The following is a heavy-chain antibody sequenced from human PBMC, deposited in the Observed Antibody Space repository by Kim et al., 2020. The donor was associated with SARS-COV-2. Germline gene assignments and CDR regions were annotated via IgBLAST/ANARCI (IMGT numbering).Heavy chain of an antibody. D-gene: IGHD3-3*01. Sequence: ASVKVSCKASGYTFTSYAMHWVRQAPGQRLEWMGWINAGNGNTKYSQKFQGRVTITRDTSASTAYMEPSSLRSEYTAVYFCSSPRPDGVSDFVYYGMDFW. CDR2: INAGNGNT. CDR3: SSPRPDGVSDFVYYGMDF. J-gene: IGHJ6*03. CDR1: GYTFTSYA. V-gene: IGHV1-3*01.